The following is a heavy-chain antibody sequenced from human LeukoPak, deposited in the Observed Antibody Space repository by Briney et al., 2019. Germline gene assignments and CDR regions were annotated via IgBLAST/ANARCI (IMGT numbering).Heavy chain of an antibody. CDR1: GLTFNSYW. J-gene: IGHJ4*02. Sequence: GGSLRLSCAASGLTFNSYWMHWVRQVAGKGLVWVARINGDASNTTYADSVKGRFTISRDNAKNSLYLQMNSLRAEDTAVYYCARDSPRRELDYWGQGTLVTVSS. V-gene: IGHV3-74*03. D-gene: IGHD1-26*01. CDR3: ARDSPRRELDY. CDR2: INGDASNT.